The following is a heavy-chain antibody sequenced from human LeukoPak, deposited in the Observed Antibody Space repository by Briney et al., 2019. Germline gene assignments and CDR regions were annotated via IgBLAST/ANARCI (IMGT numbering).Heavy chain of an antibody. V-gene: IGHV3-23*01. D-gene: IGHD5-12*01. J-gene: IGHJ4*02. CDR3: AKGGYDYVEIGYFDF. CDR2: IISSSGST. CDR1: GFRFSNYA. Sequence: PGGSLRLSCAASGFRFSNYAMSWVRQAPGKGLEWVSVIISSSGSTFYADSVKGRFTISRDNSKNTLYLQMNSLRDEDTAVYYCAKGGYDYVEIGYFDFWGQGTLVTLSS.